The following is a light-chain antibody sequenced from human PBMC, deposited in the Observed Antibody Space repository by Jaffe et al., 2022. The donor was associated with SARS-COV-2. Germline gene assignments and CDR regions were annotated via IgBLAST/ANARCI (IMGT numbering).Light chain of an antibody. CDR3: QSYDTSSQTVV. J-gene: IGLJ2*01. CDR1: SSNIGAGFT. CDR2: GDS. V-gene: IGLV1-40*01. Sequence: QSVLTQPPSVSGAPGQRVTISCTGSSSNIGAGFTVHWYQQFPGTAPKLLINGDSNRPSGVPDRFSGSKSGTSASLAITGLQAEDEAYYYCQSYDTSSQTVVFGGGTKLTVL.